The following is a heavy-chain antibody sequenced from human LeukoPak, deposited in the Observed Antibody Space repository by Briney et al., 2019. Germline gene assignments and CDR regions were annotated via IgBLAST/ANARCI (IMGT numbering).Heavy chain of an antibody. CDR2: IWYDGSNK. CDR3: ARDFTYYDLSLGAFDI. CDR1: GFTFSSYG. J-gene: IGHJ3*02. Sequence: GESLRLSCAASGFTFSSYGMHWVRQAPGKGLEWVAVIWYDGSNKYYADSVKGRFTISRDNSKNTLYLQMNSLRAEDTAVYYCARDFTYYDLSLGAFDIWGQGTMVTVSS. V-gene: IGHV3-33*01. D-gene: IGHD3-22*01.